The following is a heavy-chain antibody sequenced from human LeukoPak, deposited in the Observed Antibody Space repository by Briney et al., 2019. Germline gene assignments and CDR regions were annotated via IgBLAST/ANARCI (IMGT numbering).Heavy chain of an antibody. Sequence: GGSLTLSCAASGFPFSNFGMHWVRQAPGKGLECVANINQDGSDKYYVDSVKGRFTISRDNTKNSLYLQMNSLRAEDTAVYYCVGGDYWGQGTLVTVSS. V-gene: IGHV3-7*01. CDR1: GFPFSNFG. J-gene: IGHJ4*02. CDR2: INQDGSDK. CDR3: VGGDY.